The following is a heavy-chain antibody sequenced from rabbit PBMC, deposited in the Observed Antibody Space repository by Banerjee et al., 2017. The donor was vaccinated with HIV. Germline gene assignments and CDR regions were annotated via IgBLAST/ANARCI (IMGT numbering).Heavy chain of an antibody. CDR3: ARQWDDGSSGDYRPYGMDL. CDR1: GFSFSSYG. Sequence: QSLEESGGDLVKPGASLTLTCIASGFSFSSYGVSWVRQAPGKGLEWIGYIDPVFGSTYYASWVNGRFTISSHNAQNTLYLQLNSLTAADTATYFCARQWDDGSSGDYRPYGMDLWGQGTLVTVS. V-gene: IGHV1S7*01. J-gene: IGHJ6*01. D-gene: IGHD1-1*01. CDR2: IDPVFGST.